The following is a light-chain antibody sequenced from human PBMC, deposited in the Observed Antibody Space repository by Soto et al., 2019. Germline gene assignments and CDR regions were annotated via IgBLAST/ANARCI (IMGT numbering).Light chain of an antibody. J-gene: IGKJ1*01. V-gene: IGKV3-20*01. CDR3: QQYGSSPWT. CDR2: GAS. CDR1: QTIRSNY. Sequence: ETVLTQSPGTLSLSPGERATLSCRASQTIRSNYLAWYRQTPDQAPRLLIYGASNRATGIADRFSGSGSGTDFTLIISRLEPADFALYYCQQYGSSPWTFGQGTKVEIK.